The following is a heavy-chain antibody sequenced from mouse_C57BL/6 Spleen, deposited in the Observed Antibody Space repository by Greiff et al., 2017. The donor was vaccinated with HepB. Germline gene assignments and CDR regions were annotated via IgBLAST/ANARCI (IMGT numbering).Heavy chain of an antibody. CDR2: ISSGGSYT. CDR1: GFTFSSYG. CDR3: ARDYYGSSSLFDY. D-gene: IGHD1-1*01. V-gene: IGHV5-6*02. Sequence: EVKLVESGGDLVKPGGSLKLSCAASGFTFSSYGMSWVRQTPDKRLEWVATISSGGSYTYYPDSVKGRFTISRDNAKNTLYLQMSSLKSEDTAMYYYARDYYGSSSLFDYWGQGTTLTVSS. J-gene: IGHJ2*01.